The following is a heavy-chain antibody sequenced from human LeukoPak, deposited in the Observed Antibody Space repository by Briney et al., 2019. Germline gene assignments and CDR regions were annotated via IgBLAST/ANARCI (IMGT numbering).Heavy chain of an antibody. J-gene: IGHJ4*02. Sequence: GGSLRLSCATSGFTFSSYAMSWVRQAPGKGLEWVSAISGSGGSSYYADSVKGRFTISRDNSKNTLYLQMNSLRAEDTAAYYCAKDFVSSGAKWGQGTLVTVSS. CDR3: AKDFVSSGAK. CDR2: ISGSGGSS. D-gene: IGHD3-22*01. V-gene: IGHV3-23*01. CDR1: GFTFSSYA.